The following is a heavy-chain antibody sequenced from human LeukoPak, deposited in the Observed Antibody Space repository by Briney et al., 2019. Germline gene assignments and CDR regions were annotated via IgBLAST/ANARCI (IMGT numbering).Heavy chain of an antibody. CDR2: MNPNSGNT. V-gene: IGHV1-8*01. CDR1: GYTLTSYD. CDR3: TRGTRTQAP. D-gene: IGHD1/OR15-1a*01. Sequence: ASVKVSCKASGYTLTSYDINWVRQATGQGLEWMGWMNPNSGNTGYAQKFQGRVTMTRNTSISTAYMELSSLRSDDTAVYYCTRGTRTQAPWGQGTLVTVSS. J-gene: IGHJ5*02.